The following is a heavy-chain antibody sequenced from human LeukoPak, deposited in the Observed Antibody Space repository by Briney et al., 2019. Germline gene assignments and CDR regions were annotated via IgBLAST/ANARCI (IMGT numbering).Heavy chain of an antibody. Sequence: GASVKVSCMASGYTFTSYDINWVRQATGQGLEWMGWMNPNSGNTGYAQKFQGRATMTRNTSISTAYMELSSLRSEDTAVYYCARVESGRPTDNWFDPWGQGTLVTVSS. CDR2: MNPNSGNT. CDR3: ARVESGRPTDNWFDP. CDR1: GYTFTSYD. V-gene: IGHV1-8*01. J-gene: IGHJ5*02. D-gene: IGHD6-25*01.